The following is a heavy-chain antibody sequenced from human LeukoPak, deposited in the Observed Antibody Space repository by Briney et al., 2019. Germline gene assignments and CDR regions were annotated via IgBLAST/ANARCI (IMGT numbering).Heavy chain of an antibody. Sequence: GGSLRLSCAASGFTFSDYYMSWIRQAPGKGLEWVSYISSSGSTIYYADSVKGRFTISRDNAKNSLYLQMNSLRAEDTAVYYCARAVTSNVYYYYGMDVWGQGTTVTVSS. CDR2: ISSSGSTI. V-gene: IGHV3-11*01. CDR3: ARAVTSNVYYYYGMDV. D-gene: IGHD2-21*02. J-gene: IGHJ6*02. CDR1: GFTFSDYY.